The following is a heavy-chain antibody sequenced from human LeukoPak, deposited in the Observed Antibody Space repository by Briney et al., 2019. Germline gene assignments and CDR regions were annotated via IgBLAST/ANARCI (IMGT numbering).Heavy chain of an antibody. J-gene: IGHJ5*02. CDR1: GYTFTSYG. D-gene: IGHD2-2*01. CDR2: ISAYNGNT. CDR3: ARDLAEVPAAYQESGWFNP. V-gene: IGHV1-18*01. Sequence: GASVKVSCKASGYTFTSYGISWVRQAPGQGLEWMGWISAYNGNTNYAQKLQGRVTMTTDTSTSTAYMELRSLRSDDTAVYYCARDLAEVPAAYQESGWFNPWGQGTLVTVSS.